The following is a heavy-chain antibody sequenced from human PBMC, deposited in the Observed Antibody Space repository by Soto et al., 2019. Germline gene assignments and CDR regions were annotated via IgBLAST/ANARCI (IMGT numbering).Heavy chain of an antibody. D-gene: IGHD4-4*01. Sequence: LSLTFTVSVGSISSGDYYWSWIRQPPGKGLEWIGYIYYSGSTYYNPSLKSRVTISVDTSKNQFSLKLSSVTAADTAVYYCARSASNPRWFDPWGQGDLVTVSS. J-gene: IGHJ5*02. CDR3: ARSASNPRWFDP. CDR2: IYYSGST. V-gene: IGHV4-30-4*01. CDR1: VGSISSGDYY.